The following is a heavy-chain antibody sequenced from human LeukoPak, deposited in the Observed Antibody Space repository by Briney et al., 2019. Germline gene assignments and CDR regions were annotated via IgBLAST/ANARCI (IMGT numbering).Heavy chain of an antibody. CDR2: IIPIFGTA. Sequence: SVKVSCKASGGTFSGYAISWVRQAPGQGLEWMGRIIPIFGTANYAQKFQGRVTITTDESTSTAYMELSSLRSEDTAVYYCARSDYEIRDAFDIWGQGTMVTVSS. CDR1: GGTFSGYA. J-gene: IGHJ3*02. D-gene: IGHD4-17*01. V-gene: IGHV1-69*05. CDR3: ARSDYEIRDAFDI.